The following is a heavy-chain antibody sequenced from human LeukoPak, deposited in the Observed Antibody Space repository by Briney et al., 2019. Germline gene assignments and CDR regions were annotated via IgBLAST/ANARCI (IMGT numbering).Heavy chain of an antibody. CDR3: AREVGDY. V-gene: IGHV4-61*08. D-gene: IGHD1-26*01. Sequence: SETLSLTCAVSGGSISGGGYSWSWIRQPPGKGLEWIGYLYYSGSTNYNPSRKSRVTISVDTSKNQFSLKLSSVTAADTAVYYCAREVGDYWGQGTLVTVSS. CDR2: LYYSGST. J-gene: IGHJ4*02. CDR1: GGSISGGGYS.